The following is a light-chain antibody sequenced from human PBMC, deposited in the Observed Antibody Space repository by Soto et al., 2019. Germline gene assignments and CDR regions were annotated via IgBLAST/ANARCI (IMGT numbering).Light chain of an antibody. Sequence: IVLTQYPAILALSPGDRATLSCRASQSVSSSYLAWYQHKPGQAPRLLIHGASSRVTGIPDRFSGSGSGTDFTLTITRLEPEDFAVYYCQQYEAVVTFGQGTKVDIK. CDR3: QQYEAVVT. CDR2: GAS. V-gene: IGKV3-20*01. J-gene: IGKJ1*01. CDR1: QSVSSSY.